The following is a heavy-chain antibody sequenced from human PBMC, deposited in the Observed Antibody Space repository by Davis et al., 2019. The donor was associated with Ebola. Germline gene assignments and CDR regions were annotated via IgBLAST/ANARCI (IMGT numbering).Heavy chain of an antibody. V-gene: IGHV4-59*12. D-gene: IGHD4-11*01. CDR1: GGPISSYY. CDR2: IYYSGST. CDR3: ARGDYSNYIFDY. Sequence: SETLSLTCTVSGGPISSYYWSWIRQPPGKGLEWIGYIYYSGSTNYNPSLKSRVTISVDTSKNQFSLKLSSVTAADTAVYYCARGDYSNYIFDYWGQGTLVTVSS. J-gene: IGHJ4*02.